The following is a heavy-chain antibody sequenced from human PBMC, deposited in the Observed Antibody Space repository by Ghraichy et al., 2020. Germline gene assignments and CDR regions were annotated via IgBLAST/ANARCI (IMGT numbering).Heavy chain of an antibody. V-gene: IGHV4-59*08. CDR2: IFYGGSP. Sequence: SETLSLTCRVSGESLRRSYWTWIRQSPSKGLEWIAYIFYGGSPDFHQALNDALQSRVSVSMDMSRNQFSLKLSSVTAADTATYYCARGYDSFDPWGQGLLVTVSS. CDR3: ARGYDSFDP. CDR1: GESLRRSY. D-gene: IGHD1-1*01. J-gene: IGHJ5*02.